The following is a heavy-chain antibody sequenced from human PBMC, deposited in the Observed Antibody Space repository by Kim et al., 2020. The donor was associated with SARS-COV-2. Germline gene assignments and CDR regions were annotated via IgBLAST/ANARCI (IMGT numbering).Heavy chain of an antibody. D-gene: IGHD3-22*01. CDR1: GFSFSNYA. Sequence: GGSLRLSCAASGFSFSNYAMTWVRQAPGKGLEWVSGISGSGRYTYYADSVKGRFTISRDNSNNTLSLQMNRLSAEDTAAYYCAKGFPPYSSGYYYHLEDWGRGTRVTVSS. CDR3: AKGFPPYSSGYYYHLED. V-gene: IGHV3-23*01. J-gene: IGHJ4*02. CDR2: ISGSGRYT.